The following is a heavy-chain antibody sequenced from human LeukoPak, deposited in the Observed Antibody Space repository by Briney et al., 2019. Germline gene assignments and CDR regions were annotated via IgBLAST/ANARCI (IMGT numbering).Heavy chain of an antibody. D-gene: IGHD4-17*01. CDR2: INPNSGGT. Sequence: ASVTVSCKASGYTFTGYYMHWVRQAPGQGLEGMGWINPNSGGTNYAQKFQGRVTMTRDTSISTAYMELSRLRSDDTAVYYCATTVANYYYYMDVWGKGTTVTVSS. V-gene: IGHV1-2*02. CDR1: GYTFTGYY. J-gene: IGHJ6*03. CDR3: ATTVANYYYYMDV.